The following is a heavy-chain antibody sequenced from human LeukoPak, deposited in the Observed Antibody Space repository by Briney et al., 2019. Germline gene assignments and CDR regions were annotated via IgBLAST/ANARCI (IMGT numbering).Heavy chain of an antibody. CDR3: VRCSPSRRFRAAYNWFDP. CDR1: GGSLSGYY. CDR2: INHSGST. J-gene: IGHJ5*02. D-gene: IGHD3-3*01. Sequence: SETLSLTCAVDGGSLSGYYWGWVRQPPGKGLEWIGEINHSGSTNYNASLKRRVTISVETSKKQFSLKLSYVTAPDTTVYYCVRCSPSRRFRAAYNWFDPWGQGTLVTVSS. V-gene: IGHV4-34*01.